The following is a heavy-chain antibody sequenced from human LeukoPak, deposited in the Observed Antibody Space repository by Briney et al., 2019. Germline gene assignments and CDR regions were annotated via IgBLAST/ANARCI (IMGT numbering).Heavy chain of an antibody. J-gene: IGHJ4*02. CDR2: INNDGSTT. CDR3: AIGGTYGSGS. V-gene: IGHV3-74*01. D-gene: IGHD3-10*01. CDR1: GFTFANTW. Sequence: PGGSLRLSCAASGFTFANTWRRWVRQAPGKGLVWLSLINNDGSTTNYADSVKGRFTISRDNAKNTVYLQMNSLRAEDTAVYYCAIGGTYGSGSWGQGTLVTVSS.